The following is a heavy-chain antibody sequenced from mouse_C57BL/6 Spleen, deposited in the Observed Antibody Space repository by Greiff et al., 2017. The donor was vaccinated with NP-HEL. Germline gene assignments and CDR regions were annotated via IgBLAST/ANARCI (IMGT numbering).Heavy chain of an antibody. J-gene: IGHJ4*01. V-gene: IGHV1-82*01. CDR1: GYAFSSSW. Sequence: QVQLQQSGPELVKPGASVKISCKASGYAFSSSWMNWVKQRPGKGLEWIGRIYPGDGDTNYNGKFKGKATLTADKSSSTAYMQLSSLTAEDCAVYFWARDYGSSYAAMGDWGQGTSVTVAS. D-gene: IGHD1-1*01. CDR2: IYPGDGDT. CDR3: ARDYGSSYAAMGD.